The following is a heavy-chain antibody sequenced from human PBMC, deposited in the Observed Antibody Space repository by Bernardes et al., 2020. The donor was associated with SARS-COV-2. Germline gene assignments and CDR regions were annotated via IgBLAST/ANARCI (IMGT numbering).Heavy chain of an antibody. CDR1: GGSFSGYY. J-gene: IGHJ6*02. Sequence: SETLSLTCAVYGGSFSGYYWSWIRQPPGKGLEWIGEINHSGSTNYNPSLKSRVTISVDTSKNQFSLKLSSVTAADTAVYYCARFRLWVRGVINHYYGMDVWGQGTTVTVSS. D-gene: IGHD3-10*01. V-gene: IGHV4-34*01. CDR3: ARFRLWVRGVINHYYGMDV. CDR2: INHSGST.